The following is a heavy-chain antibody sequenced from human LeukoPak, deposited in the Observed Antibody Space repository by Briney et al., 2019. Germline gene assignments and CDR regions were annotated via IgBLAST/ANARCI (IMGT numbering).Heavy chain of an antibody. J-gene: IGHJ3*02. CDR2: ISGGGVST. CDR1: GFTFSSYA. V-gene: IGHV3-23*01. Sequence: GGSLRLSCAASGFTFSSYAMSWVRQAPGKGLEWVSVISGGGVSTYYADSGKGRFTISRDDSKNTLYLHMNSLRAEDTAVYYCAKDSRDAFLGDAFDIWGQGTMVTVSS. CDR3: AKDSRDAFLGDAFDI. D-gene: IGHD5-24*01.